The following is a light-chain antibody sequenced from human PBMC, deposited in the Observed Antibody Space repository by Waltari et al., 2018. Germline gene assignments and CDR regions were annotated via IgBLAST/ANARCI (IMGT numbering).Light chain of an antibody. CDR2: DAS. CDR3: QQRSNWPPLT. Sequence: EIVLTHSPATLSLSPGETATLSCRASQSIGSYLAWYQQKPGQAPRLLIYDASNRATGIPARFSGSGSGTDFTLTISSLEPEDFAVYYCQQRSNWPPLTFGGGTKVEIK. V-gene: IGKV3-11*01. CDR1: QSIGSY. J-gene: IGKJ4*01.